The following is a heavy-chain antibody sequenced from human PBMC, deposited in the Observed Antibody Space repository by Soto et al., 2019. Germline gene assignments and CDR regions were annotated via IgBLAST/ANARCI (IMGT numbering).Heavy chain of an antibody. Sequence: GGSLRLSCAASGFTFSDYYMSWISQAPGKGLEWVSYISSSSSYTNYADSVKGRFTISRDNAKNSLYLQMNSLRAEDTAVYYCARERWDYGDLKWYFALWGRGTLVTVSS. V-gene: IGHV3-11*06. CDR2: ISSSSSYT. CDR1: GFTFSDYY. D-gene: IGHD4-17*01. CDR3: ARERWDYGDLKWYFAL. J-gene: IGHJ2*01.